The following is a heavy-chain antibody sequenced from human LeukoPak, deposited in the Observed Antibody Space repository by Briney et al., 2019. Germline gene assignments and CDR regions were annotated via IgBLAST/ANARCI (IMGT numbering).Heavy chain of an antibody. V-gene: IGHV4-38-2*02. J-gene: IGHJ5*02. CDR3: ARSAVNWFDP. Sequence: PSETLSLTCTVSGYSISSGYYWGWIRQPPGKGLEWIGSIYYSGSTYYNPSLKSRVTISVDTSKNQFSLKLTSVTAADTAVYYCARSAVNWFDPWGQGTLVTVSS. CDR1: GYSISSGYY. CDR2: IYYSGST.